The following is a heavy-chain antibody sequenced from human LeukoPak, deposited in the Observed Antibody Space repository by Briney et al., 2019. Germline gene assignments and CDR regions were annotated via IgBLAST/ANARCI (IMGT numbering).Heavy chain of an antibody. CDR3: ARESEWLANFDY. J-gene: IGHJ4*02. D-gene: IGHD6-19*01. CDR2: IYTSGST. V-gene: IGHV4-4*07. CDR1: GGSISSYY. Sequence: ASETLSLTXTVSGGSISSYYWSWIRQPAGKGLEWIGRIYTSGSTNYNPSLKSRVTMSVDTSKNQFSLKLSSVTAADTAVYYCARESEWLANFDYWGQGTLVTVSS.